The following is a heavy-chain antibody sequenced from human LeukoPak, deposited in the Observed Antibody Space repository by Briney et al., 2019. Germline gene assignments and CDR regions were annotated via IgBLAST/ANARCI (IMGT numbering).Heavy chain of an antibody. CDR1: AFSLNAYN. D-gene: IGHD1-26*01. CDR2: ISYTGTYI. V-gene: IGHV3-21*04. Sequence: GGSLRLSSAASAFSLNAYNMNWVRQAPGEGLEWVSSISYTGTYIYYADSVKGRFTISRDNAQNSLYLQMNSLRAEDTAIYYCVRDRGTYRPIDYWGQGTLVTVSS. CDR3: VRDRGTYRPIDY. J-gene: IGHJ4*02.